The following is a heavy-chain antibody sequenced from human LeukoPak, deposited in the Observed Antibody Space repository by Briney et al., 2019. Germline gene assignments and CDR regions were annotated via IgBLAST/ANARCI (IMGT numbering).Heavy chain of an antibody. Sequence: SETLSLTCTVSGASISSYYWSWIRQPAGKGLEWIGRIYTSGSTNYKPSLKSRVTMSVDTSKNQFSLKLSSVTAADTAVYYCARDQRLDRSFEYRGQGTLVTVSS. D-gene: IGHD2-2*03. CDR2: IYTSGST. V-gene: IGHV4-4*07. J-gene: IGHJ4*02. CDR1: GASISSYY. CDR3: ARDQRLDRSFEY.